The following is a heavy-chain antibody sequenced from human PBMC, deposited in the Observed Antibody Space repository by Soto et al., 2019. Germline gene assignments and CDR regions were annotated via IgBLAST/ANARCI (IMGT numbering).Heavy chain of an antibody. Sequence: GASVKVSCKASGGTFSSYAISWVRQAPGQGLEWMGGIIPIFGTANYAQKFQGRVTITADESTSTAYMELSSLRSEDTAVYYCALSTYSSSPYYFDYWGQGTLVTVSS. J-gene: IGHJ4*02. V-gene: IGHV1-69*13. CDR1: GGTFSSYA. CDR3: ALSTYSSSPYYFDY. CDR2: IIPIFGTA. D-gene: IGHD6-6*01.